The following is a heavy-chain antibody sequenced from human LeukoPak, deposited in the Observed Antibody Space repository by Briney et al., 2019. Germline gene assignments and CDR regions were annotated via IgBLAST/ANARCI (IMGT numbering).Heavy chain of an antibody. D-gene: IGHD3-10*01. CDR2: IYDSGTT. J-gene: IGHJ4*02. CDR1: GCSISSFY. Sequence: PSETLSLTCTVSGCSISSFYWSWIRQPPGKGLEWIWYIYDSGTTNYNASPKSRVIISVDTSKNQFPLFLSSVTAADTAVYYCARDSTVIRGPRGWYFDYGGQGTLVTVSS. V-gene: IGHV4-59*01. CDR3: ARDSTVIRGPRGWYFDY.